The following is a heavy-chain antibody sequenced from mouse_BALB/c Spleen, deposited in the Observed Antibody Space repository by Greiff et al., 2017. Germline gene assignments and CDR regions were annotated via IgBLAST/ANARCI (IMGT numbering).Heavy chain of an antibody. V-gene: IGHV5-4*02. D-gene: IGHD1-1*02. CDR2: ICDGGSYT. CDR3: ARALSRAMDY. CDR1: GFTFSDYY. J-gene: IGHJ4*01. Sequence: EVQLVESGGGLVKPGGSLKLSCAASGFTFSDYYMYWVRQTPEKRLEWVATICDGGSYTYYPDSVKGRFTISRDNAKNNLYLQMSSLKSEDTAMYYCARALSRAMDYWGQGTSVTVSS.